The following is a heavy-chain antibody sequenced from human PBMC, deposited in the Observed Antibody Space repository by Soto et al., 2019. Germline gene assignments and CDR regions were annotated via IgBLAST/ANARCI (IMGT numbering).Heavy chain of an antibody. D-gene: IGHD3-10*01. CDR2: INWNGLST. CDR1: GLTFKDYG. V-gene: IGHV3-20*04. J-gene: IGHJ6*04. Sequence: EVQLVESGGGMVRPGGSLRLSCAASGLTFKDYGMNWVRQSPGKGLEWVSGINWNGLSTGYADSVKGRFTISRDNAKNSLYLEMYSLRAEDTALYYCARAYYYSSGSFYNLDVWGKGTTVAVSS. CDR3: ARAYYYSSGSFYNLDV.